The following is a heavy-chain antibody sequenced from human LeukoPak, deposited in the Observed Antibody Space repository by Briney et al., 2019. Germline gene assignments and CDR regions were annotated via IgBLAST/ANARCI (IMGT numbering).Heavy chain of an antibody. CDR3: ARENVRGGSFFNCFAP. J-gene: IGHJ5*02. D-gene: IGHD3-10*02. CDR1: GFTFSSYA. V-gene: IGHV3-30-3*01. Sequence: GGSLRLSCAASGFTFSSYAMHWVRQAPGKGLEWVAVISYDGSNKYYADSVKGRFTISRDNSKNTLYLQMNSLRAEDTAVYYGARENVRGGSFFNCFAPGGKETLVTVSS. CDR2: ISYDGSNK.